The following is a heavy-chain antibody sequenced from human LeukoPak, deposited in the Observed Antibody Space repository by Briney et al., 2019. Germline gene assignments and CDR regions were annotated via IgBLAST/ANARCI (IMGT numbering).Heavy chain of an antibody. CDR1: GYIFTPHH. V-gene: IGHV1-3*01. J-gene: IGHJ4*02. Sequence: GASVKVSCKTSGYIFTPHHIHWMRQAPGQGLELLGWVSAANNPEYSQKFQGRVVITRDASATTSYLELNSLRSEDTAIYYCAMSVEMPPIPSFDYWGQGTLVTVSS. D-gene: IGHD5-24*01. CDR2: VSAANNP. CDR3: AMSVEMPPIPSFDY.